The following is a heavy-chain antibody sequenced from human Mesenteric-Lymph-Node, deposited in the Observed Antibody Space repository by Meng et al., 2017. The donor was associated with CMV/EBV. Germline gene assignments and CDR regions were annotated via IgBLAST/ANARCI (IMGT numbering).Heavy chain of an antibody. D-gene: IGHD1-26*01. J-gene: IGHJ4*02. CDR1: GGSISSYY. CDR3: ARGFDWYSGSYYVY. CDR2: IYYSGST. V-gene: IGHV4-59*01. Sequence: GSLRLSCTVSGGSISSYYWSWIRQPPGKGLEWIGYIYYSGSTNYNPSLKSRVTISVDTSKNQFSLKLSSVTAADTAVYYCARGFDWYSGSYYVYWGQGTLVTVSS.